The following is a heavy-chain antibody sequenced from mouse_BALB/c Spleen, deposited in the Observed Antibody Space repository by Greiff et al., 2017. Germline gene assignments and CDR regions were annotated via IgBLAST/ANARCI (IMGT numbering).Heavy chain of an antibody. J-gene: IGHJ2*01. V-gene: IGHV5-6*02. D-gene: IGHD2-3*01. CDR2: ISSGGSYT. Sequence: EVKLVESGGDLVKPGGSLKLSCAASGFTFSSYGMSWVRQTPDKRLEWVATISSGGSYTYYPDSVKGRFTISRDNAKNTLYLQMSSLKSEDTAMYYCARGGYDYFDYWGQGTTLTVSS. CDR3: ARGGYDYFDY. CDR1: GFTFSSYG.